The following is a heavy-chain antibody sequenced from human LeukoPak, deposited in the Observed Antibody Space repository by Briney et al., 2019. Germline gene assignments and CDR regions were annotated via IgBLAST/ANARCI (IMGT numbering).Heavy chain of an antibody. D-gene: IGHD3-3*01. CDR3: AKDQGGGFWSGYLGIDY. J-gene: IGHJ4*02. V-gene: IGHV3-74*01. CDR1: GFTFSNYW. CDR2: INTDGSRI. Sequence: PGGSLRLSRAASGFTFSNYWMHWVRQAPGKGLVWVSRINTDGSRITYADSVKGRFTISRDNAKNSLYLQMNSLRAEDTALYYCAKDQGGGFWSGYLGIDYWGQGTQVTVSS.